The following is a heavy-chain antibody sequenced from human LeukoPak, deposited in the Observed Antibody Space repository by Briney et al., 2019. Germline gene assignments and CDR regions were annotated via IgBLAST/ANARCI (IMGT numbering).Heavy chain of an antibody. Sequence: GGSLRLSCAASGFTFSDHYMSWIRQAPGKGLEWVSYISSSGSTIYNADSVKGRFTISRDNAKNSLYLQMNSLRAEDTAVYYCAKGHYYDSSGYFDYWGQGTLVTVSS. J-gene: IGHJ4*02. CDR3: AKGHYYDSSGYFDY. CDR2: ISSSGSTI. CDR1: GFTFSDHY. D-gene: IGHD3-22*01. V-gene: IGHV3-11*01.